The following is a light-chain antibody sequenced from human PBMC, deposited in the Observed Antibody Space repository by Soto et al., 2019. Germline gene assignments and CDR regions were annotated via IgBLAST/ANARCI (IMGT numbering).Light chain of an antibody. Sequence: DIQMTQSPSSLSPSVGDRVTITSGASQGISNELGWYQQRPGQAPKLLIDAASTLQSGVPSRFSGSGSGTDCTLTISSLQPEDFATYYCQQSYSTPRTFGQGTTVDIK. V-gene: IGKV1-39*01. CDR1: QGISNE. J-gene: IGKJ1*01. CDR2: AAS. CDR3: QQSYSTPRT.